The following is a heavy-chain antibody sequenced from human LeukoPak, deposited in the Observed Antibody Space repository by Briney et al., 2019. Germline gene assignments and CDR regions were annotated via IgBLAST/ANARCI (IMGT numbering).Heavy chain of an antibody. D-gene: IGHD2-15*01. V-gene: IGHV3-30*02. Sequence: GGSLRLSCAASGFTFSSYGMHWVRQALGKGLEWVAFIRYDGSDKHYADSVKGRFTISRDNSKNTLYLQMNSLRPDDTSVYYCAKDLSAYCTGGTCYPNWFDPWGQGTLVTVSS. CDR1: GFTFSSYG. CDR3: AKDLSAYCTGGTCYPNWFDP. J-gene: IGHJ5*02. CDR2: IRYDGSDK.